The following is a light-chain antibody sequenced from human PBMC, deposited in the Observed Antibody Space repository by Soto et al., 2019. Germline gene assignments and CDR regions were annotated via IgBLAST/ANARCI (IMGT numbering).Light chain of an antibody. CDR3: QQYNNWLYT. Sequence: DIQMTQSPSTLSASVGDRVTITCRASQSISSWLAWYQQKPGKAPKLLIYDASSLESGVQSRFSGSGSESEFTLTISSIQSEDFAIYYCQQYNNWLYTFGQGTKLEIK. V-gene: IGKV1-5*01. CDR1: QSISSW. J-gene: IGKJ2*01. CDR2: DAS.